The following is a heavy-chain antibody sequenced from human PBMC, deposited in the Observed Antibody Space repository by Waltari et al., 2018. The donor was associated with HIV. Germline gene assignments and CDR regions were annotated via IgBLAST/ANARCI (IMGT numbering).Heavy chain of an antibody. Sequence: QVQLVQSGAEVKKPGSSVKVSCRASGDTFRTYTISWVRQAPGQGIEGMGGITPIFKTTKYAQKFQGRVTLTADESTRTTYMELTSLRSDDTAMYYCARNGDYAPAYWGQGTLVTVSS. J-gene: IGHJ4*02. V-gene: IGHV1-69*01. CDR2: ITPIFKTT. CDR3: ARNGDYAPAY. CDR1: GDTFRTYT. D-gene: IGHD4-17*01.